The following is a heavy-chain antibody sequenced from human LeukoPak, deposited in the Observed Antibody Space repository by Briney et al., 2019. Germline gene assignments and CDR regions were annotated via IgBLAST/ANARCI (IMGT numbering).Heavy chain of an antibody. J-gene: IGHJ5*02. CDR2: IYYSGST. CDR1: GGSITSGDYY. CDR3: ARESIDSGWFDP. V-gene: IGHV4-30-4*01. Sequence: SQTLSLTCTVSGGSITSGDYYWSWIRQPPGKGLEWIGYIYYSGSTYYNPSLKSRVTISVDTSKNQFSLKLSSVTAADTAVYYCARESIDSGWFDPWGQGTLVTVSS. D-gene: IGHD6-6*01.